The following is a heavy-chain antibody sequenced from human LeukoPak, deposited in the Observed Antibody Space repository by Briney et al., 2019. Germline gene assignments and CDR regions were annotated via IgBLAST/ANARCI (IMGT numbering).Heavy chain of an antibody. CDR2: MNPNSGNT. Sequence: ASVKVSCKASGYTFTSYDINWVRQATGQGLEWMGWMNPNSGNTGYAQKFQGRVTMTRNTSISTAYMELSSLRSDDTAVYYCARVHYSREHCSSTSCYASFDYWGQGTLVTVSS. V-gene: IGHV1-8*01. CDR3: ARVHYSREHCSSTSCYASFDY. CDR1: GYTFTSYD. D-gene: IGHD2-2*01. J-gene: IGHJ4*02.